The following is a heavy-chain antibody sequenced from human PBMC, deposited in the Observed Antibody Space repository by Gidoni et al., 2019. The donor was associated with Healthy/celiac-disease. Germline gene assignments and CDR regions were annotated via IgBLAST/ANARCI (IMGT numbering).Heavy chain of an antibody. CDR2: INAGNGNT. J-gene: IGHJ4*02. D-gene: IGHD6-25*01. CDR3: ARPPRPTPGAAIFDY. V-gene: IGHV1-3*01. CDR1: GYTFTSYA. Sequence: QVQLVQSGAEVKKPGASVKVSCKASGYTFTSYAMHWVRQAPGQRLEWMGWINAGNGNTKYSQKFQGRVTITRDTSASTAYMELSSLRSEDTAVYYCARPPRPTPGAAIFDYWGQGTLVTVSS.